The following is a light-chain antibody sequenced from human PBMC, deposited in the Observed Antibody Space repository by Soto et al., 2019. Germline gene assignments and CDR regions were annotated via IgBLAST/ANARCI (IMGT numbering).Light chain of an antibody. Sequence: EIVLTQSPGTLSLSPGERATLSCRASQTVRSSSLAWYQQKPGQAPRLLISGASRRATGIPDRFSGSGSGTDFTLTISRLEPEDFAVYYCQQNGGSSWTFGQGTKVDIK. V-gene: IGKV3-20*01. CDR1: QTVRSSS. J-gene: IGKJ1*01. CDR3: QQNGGSSWT. CDR2: GAS.